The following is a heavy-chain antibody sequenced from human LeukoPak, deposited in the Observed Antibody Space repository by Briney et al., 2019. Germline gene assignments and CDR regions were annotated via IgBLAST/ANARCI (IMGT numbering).Heavy chain of an antibody. D-gene: IGHD6-6*01. CDR2: IYHSGST. CDR1: GGSISSGGYY. V-gene: IGHV4-30-2*01. CDR3: ARAGSIAARGGYYYYMDV. Sequence: SQTLSLTCTVSGGSISSGGYYWSWIRQPPGTGLEWIGYIYHSGSTYYNPSLKSRATISVDRSKNQFSLKLSSVTAADTAVYYCARAGSIAARGGYYYYMDVWGKGTTVTVSS. J-gene: IGHJ6*03.